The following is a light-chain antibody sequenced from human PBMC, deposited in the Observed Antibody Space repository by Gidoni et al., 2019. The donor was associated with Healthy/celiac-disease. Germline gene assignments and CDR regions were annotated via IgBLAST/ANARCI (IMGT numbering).Light chain of an antibody. J-gene: IGKJ4*01. CDR2: WSS. V-gene: IGKV4-1*01. CDR3: QQYYSTPS. CDR1: QSVLYSSNNKNY. Sequence: DIVMTQSPHSQAVSLGERATINCKSSQSVLYSSNNKNYLAWYQQKPGQPPKLLIYWSSPREAGVTDRVSGSGSGTDFTLTIGSLQAEGVAVYYCQQYYSTPSFGGXTKVEIK.